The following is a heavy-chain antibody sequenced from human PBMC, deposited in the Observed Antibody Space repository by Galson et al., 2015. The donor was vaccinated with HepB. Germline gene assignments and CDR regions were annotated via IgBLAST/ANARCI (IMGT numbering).Heavy chain of an antibody. CDR2: ISSSGNNI. CDR1: GFTFSSHS. D-gene: IGHD1-1*01. J-gene: IGHJ4*03. V-gene: IGHV3-48*02. CDR3: ARDASPTTDAWYYFDY. Sequence: SLRLSCAASGFTFSSHSMNWVRQAPGKGLEWIAYISSSGNNIYYADSVKGRFSISRDNANNALYLQMDSLGDDDTAVYYCARDASPTTDAWYYFDYWGQGTTVAVSS.